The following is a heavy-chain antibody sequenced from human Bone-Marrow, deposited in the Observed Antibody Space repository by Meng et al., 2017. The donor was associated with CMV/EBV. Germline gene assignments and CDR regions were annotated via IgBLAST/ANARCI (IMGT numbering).Heavy chain of an antibody. CDR1: GYTFTSYY. J-gene: IGHJ6*02. CDR2: INPSGGST. CDR3: ARGRYGGAYYYYGMDV. Sequence: ASVKVSCKASGYTFTSYYMHWVRQAPGQGLEWMGIINPSGGSTSYAQKFQGRVTMTRDTSTSTVYMELSSLRSEDTAVYYWARGRYGGAYYYYGMDVWGQGTTVTVSS. D-gene: IGHD4-23*01. V-gene: IGHV1-46*01.